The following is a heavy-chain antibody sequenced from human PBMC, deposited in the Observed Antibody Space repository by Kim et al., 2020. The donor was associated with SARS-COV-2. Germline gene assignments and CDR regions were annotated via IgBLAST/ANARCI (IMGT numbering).Heavy chain of an antibody. CDR3: ARDGEAAAGIFWFNWFDP. D-gene: IGHD6-13*01. V-gene: IGHV4-59*01. J-gene: IGHJ5*02. Sequence: KSRVTISVDTSKNQFSLKLSSVTAADTAVYYCARDGEAAAGIFWFNWFDPWGQGTLVTVSS.